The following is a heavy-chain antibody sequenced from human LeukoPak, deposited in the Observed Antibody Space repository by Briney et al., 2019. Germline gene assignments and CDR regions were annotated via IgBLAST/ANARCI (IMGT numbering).Heavy chain of an antibody. CDR3: LASTTIFGVVDVRFDY. D-gene: IGHD3-3*01. V-gene: IGHV4-39*01. J-gene: IGHJ4*02. CDR1: GGSISSSSYN. CDR2: IYYSGSY. Sequence: PSETLSLTCTVSGGSISSSSYNWGWIPQPPGQGLEWIGSIYYSGSYYYNPSLKIRVTISVYTSKNQISMKLSSVTAADTAVYYCLASTTIFGVVDVRFDYWGQGTLVTVSS.